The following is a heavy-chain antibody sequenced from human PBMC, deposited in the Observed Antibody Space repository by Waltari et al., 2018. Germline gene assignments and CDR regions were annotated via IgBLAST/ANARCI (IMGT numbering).Heavy chain of an antibody. J-gene: IGHJ4*02. CDR1: GYTITALS. CDR2: FDPEDGET. Sequence: QVQLVQSGAEVKKPGASVKVSCKVSGYTITALSMHWVRPAPGKGLEWMGGFDPEDGETIYAQNFQGRVTMTEDTSTDTAYMELSSLRSEDTAVYYCATGKTGSYYPLYWDYWGQGTLVTVSS. CDR3: ATGKTGSYYPLYWDY. V-gene: IGHV1-24*01. D-gene: IGHD1-26*01.